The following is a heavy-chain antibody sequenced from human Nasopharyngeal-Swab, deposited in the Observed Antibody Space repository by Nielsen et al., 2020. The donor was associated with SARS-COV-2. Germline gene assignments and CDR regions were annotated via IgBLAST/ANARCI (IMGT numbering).Heavy chain of an antibody. CDR3: TMWLSHPFDI. J-gene: IGHJ3*02. D-gene: IGHD3-22*01. Sequence: SCAASGFTFSNAWVNWDCQAPGKGLERVGRIKSKTDGGTTDYAAPVKGRVTISSDDSKNTLYLQMNSLKTEDTAVYYCTMWLSHPFDIWGQGTMVTVSS. CDR2: IKSKTDGGTT. V-gene: IGHV3-15*07. CDR1: GFTFSNAW.